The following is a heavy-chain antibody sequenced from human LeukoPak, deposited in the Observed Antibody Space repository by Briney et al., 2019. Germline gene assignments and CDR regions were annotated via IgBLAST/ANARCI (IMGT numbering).Heavy chain of an antibody. CDR1: GGSISSYY. V-gene: IGHV4-59*01. D-gene: IGHD3-22*01. J-gene: IGHJ3*02. CDR2: IYYSGST. Sequence: PSETLSLTCTVSGGSISSYYWSWNRQPPGKGLEWIGYIYYSGSTNYNPSLKSRVTISVDTSKNHFSLKLSSVTAADTAVYYCARSGLSGFGDAFDIWGQGTMVTVSS. CDR3: ARSGLSGFGDAFDI.